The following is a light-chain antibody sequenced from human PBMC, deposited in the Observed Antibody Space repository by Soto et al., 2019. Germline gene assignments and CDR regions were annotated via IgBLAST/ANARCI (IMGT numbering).Light chain of an antibody. CDR1: SSDVGGYNY. Sequence: QSVLTQPPSASGSPGQSVTISCTGTSSDVGGYNYVSWYQQHPGKVPKLLIYEVSKRPSGVPDRFSGSKSGNTASLTVSGVQAEDEADFYCTSYSGSSNNLVFGGGTQLTVL. CDR3: TSYSGSSNNLV. CDR2: EVS. J-gene: IGLJ2*01. V-gene: IGLV2-8*01.